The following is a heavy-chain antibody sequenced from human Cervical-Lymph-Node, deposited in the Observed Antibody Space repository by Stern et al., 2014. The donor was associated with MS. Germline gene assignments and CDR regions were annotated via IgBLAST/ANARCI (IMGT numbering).Heavy chain of an antibody. CDR3: ARRRFARDSSSWFDY. D-gene: IGHD6-13*01. J-gene: IGHJ4*02. Sequence: QVQLQQWGAGLLKPSETLSLTCAVYGGSFSGYYWSWIRQPPGKGLEWIGEINPSGSTNYNPSLKSRVTISVDTSKNQFSLKLSSVTAADTAVYYCARRRFARDSSSWFDYWGQGTLVTVSS. CDR2: INPSGST. V-gene: IGHV4-34*01. CDR1: GGSFSGYY.